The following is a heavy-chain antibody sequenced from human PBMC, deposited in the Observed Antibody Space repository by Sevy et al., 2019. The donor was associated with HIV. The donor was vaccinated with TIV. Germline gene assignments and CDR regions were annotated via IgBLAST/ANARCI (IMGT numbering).Heavy chain of an antibody. V-gene: IGHV3-53*01. J-gene: IGHJ5*02. Sequence: GGSLRLSCAASGFTISTNYMSWVRQDPGKGLEWVSIIYTGGSTYYTDSVRGRFTISRDNSKNTLYLQMNSLRAEDTAVYFCASRIAATGRGEFDNWGQGTLVTVSS. CDR3: ASRIAATGRGEFDN. D-gene: IGHD6-13*01. CDR1: GFTISTNY. CDR2: IYTGGST.